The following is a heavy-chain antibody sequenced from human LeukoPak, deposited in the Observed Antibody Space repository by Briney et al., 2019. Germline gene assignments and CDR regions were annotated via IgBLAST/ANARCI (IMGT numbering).Heavy chain of an antibody. Sequence: SETLSLTGTVSGGSISNYYWNWIRQPPGKGLEWIGYIYYSGSTNSNPSLKSRVTISVDTSKNQFSLKLSSVTAADTAVYYCARAGQFISARPISFDYWGQGTLVTVSS. D-gene: IGHD6-6*01. V-gene: IGHV4-59*01. CDR1: GGSISNYY. J-gene: IGHJ4*02. CDR2: IYYSGST. CDR3: ARAGQFISARPISFDY.